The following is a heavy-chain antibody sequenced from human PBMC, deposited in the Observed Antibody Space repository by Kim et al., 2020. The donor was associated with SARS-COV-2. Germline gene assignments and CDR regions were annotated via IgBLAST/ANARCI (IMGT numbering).Heavy chain of an antibody. V-gene: IGHV1-69*13. CDR1: GGTFSSYA. Sequence: SVKVSCKASGGTFSSYAISWVRQAPGQGLEWMGGIIPIFGTANYAQKFQGRVTITADESTSTAYMELSSLRSEDTAVYYCARSGHVELPSGYWGQGTLVTVSS. J-gene: IGHJ4*02. D-gene: IGHD1-26*01. CDR3: ARSGHVELPSGY. CDR2: IIPIFGTA.